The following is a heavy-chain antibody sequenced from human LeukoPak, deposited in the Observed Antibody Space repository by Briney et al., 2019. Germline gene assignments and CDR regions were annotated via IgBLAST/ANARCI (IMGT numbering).Heavy chain of an antibody. CDR3: ARDWPGISLHFDL. J-gene: IGHJ2*01. D-gene: IGHD2-15*01. CDR1: GFTFNAYY. V-gene: IGHV1-2*02. CDR2: INPNTGDT. Sequence: VASVKVSCKASGFTFNAYYIHWVRQAPGQGLEWMGWINPNTGDTNFAQKFQGRVAMTRDTSLSTAYMDLSRLTSDDTAVYYCARDWPGISLHFDLWGRGTLITVS.